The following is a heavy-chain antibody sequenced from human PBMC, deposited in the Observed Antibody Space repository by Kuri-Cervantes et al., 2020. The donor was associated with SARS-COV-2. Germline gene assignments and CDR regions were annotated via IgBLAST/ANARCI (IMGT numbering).Heavy chain of an antibody. Sequence: SVKVSCKASGGTFSSYAISWVRRAPGQGLEWMGGIIPIFGTANYAQKFQGRVTITADESTSTAYMELSSLRSEDTAVYYCAGVGPLGGYSSRRFDPWGQGPLVTVSS. CDR1: GGTFSSYA. V-gene: IGHV1-69*13. D-gene: IGHD6-13*01. J-gene: IGHJ5*02. CDR2: IIPIFGTA. CDR3: AGVGPLGGYSSRRFDP.